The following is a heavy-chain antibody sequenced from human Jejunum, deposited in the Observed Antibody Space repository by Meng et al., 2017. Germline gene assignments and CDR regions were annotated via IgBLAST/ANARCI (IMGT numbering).Heavy chain of an antibody. V-gene: IGHV4-39*01. CDR1: GGSHSSGSPY. D-gene: IGHD2-2*03. J-gene: IGHJ4*02. CDR3: ARQMDSEYDEGYFFDY. CDR2: AYYSGSS. Sequence: QLQLQESGPGLVKPSETLSLSCTVSGGSHSSGSPYWGWIRQSPGKGLEWIGTAYYSGSSYYNPSLRSRVIILVDTSKNQFSLRLSSVTAADTAVYYCARQMDSEYDEGYFFDYWGQGILVTVSS.